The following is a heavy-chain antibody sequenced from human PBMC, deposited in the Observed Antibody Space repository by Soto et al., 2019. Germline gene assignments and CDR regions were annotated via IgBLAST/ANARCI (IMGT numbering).Heavy chain of an antibody. D-gene: IGHD2-21*02. V-gene: IGHV1-46*01. CDR1: GYTFTNYH. J-gene: IGHJ6*02. CDR3: ARTAIAGYYYYGVDV. CDR2: VNPSSGST. Sequence: ASVKVSCKASGYTFTNYHIHWMRQAPGQGPEWMGIVNPSSGSTTYAQKFQGRVTMTRDTSTSTVYMELSSLRSEDTAVYYCARTAIAGYYYYGVDVWGQGTTVTVSS.